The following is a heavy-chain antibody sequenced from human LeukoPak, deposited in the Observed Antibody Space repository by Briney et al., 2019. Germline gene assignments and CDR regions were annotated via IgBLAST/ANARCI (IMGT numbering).Heavy chain of an antibody. J-gene: IGHJ4*02. V-gene: IGHV5-51*01. CDR2: IYPGDSDT. CDR3: ARPADTAMVGGRPYYFDY. CDR1: GYSFTSYW. D-gene: IGHD5-18*01. Sequence: GESLKISCKGSGYSFTSYWIGWVRQMPGKGLEWMGIIYPGDSDTRYSPSFQGQVTISADKSISTAYLQWSSLKASDTAMYYCARPADTAMVGGRPYYFDYWGQGTLVTVSS.